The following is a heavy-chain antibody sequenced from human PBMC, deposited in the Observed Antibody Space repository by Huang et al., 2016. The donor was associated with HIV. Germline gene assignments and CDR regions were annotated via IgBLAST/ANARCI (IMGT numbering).Heavy chain of an antibody. D-gene: IGHD2-15*01. CDR3: ARDRITQCNGGRCYSDWSDP. V-gene: IGHV4-30-4*01. CDR2: IYYTGTT. CDR1: GDSISRGGYL. J-gene: IGHJ5*02. Sequence: QVQLQESGPGPVKPSQTLSLTCTVSGDSISRGGYLWSWIRQSPGKGREWIGAIYYTGTTSYNPSLRSRVTMSVDTSKIQFALRLTSVTAEDPAVYYCARDRITQCNGGRCYSDWSDPWGQGTLVSVSS.